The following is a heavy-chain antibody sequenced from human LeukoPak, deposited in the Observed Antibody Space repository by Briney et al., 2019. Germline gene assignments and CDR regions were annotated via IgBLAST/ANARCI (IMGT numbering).Heavy chain of an antibody. CDR1: GFTFSTYG. CDR3: AKDPWRPIAAAGTLPDY. Sequence: GGSLRLSCAASGFTFSTYGMQWVRQAPGKGLEWVAFIRYDGSNKYYTDSVKGRFTISRDNSKNTLYLQMNSLRAEDTAVYYCAKDPWRPIAAAGTLPDYWGQGTLVTVSS. J-gene: IGHJ4*02. CDR2: IRYDGSNK. V-gene: IGHV3-30*02. D-gene: IGHD6-13*01.